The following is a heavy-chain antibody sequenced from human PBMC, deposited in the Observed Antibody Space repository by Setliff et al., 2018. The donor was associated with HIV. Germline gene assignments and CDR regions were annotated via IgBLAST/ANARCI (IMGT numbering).Heavy chain of an antibody. Sequence: RLSCAASGFTFRHYNFNWVRQAPGRGLEWVSSISIGSGAAIYYAESVQGRFTVSRDNSKNSLYLQMNSLRVEDTAVYYCARDYLYYNMYNGSPVYGMDVWGQGTTVTV. CDR3: ARDYLYYNMYNGSPVYGMDV. CDR2: ISIGSGAAI. V-gene: IGHV3-48*03. J-gene: IGHJ6*02. D-gene: IGHD3-10*01. CDR1: GFTFRHYN.